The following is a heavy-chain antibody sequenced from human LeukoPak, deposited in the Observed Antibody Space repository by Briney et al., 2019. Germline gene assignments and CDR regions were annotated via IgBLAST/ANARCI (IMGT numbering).Heavy chain of an antibody. J-gene: IGHJ4*02. Sequence: ASVKVSCKASGYTFTGYYMHWVRQAPGQGLEWMGWMNPNSGGTNYAQKFQGRVTMTRDTSISTAYMELSRLRSDDTAVYYCARAQTYYYDSSGYDFDYWGQGTLVTVSS. V-gene: IGHV1-2*02. CDR1: GYTFTGYY. CDR3: ARAQTYYYDSSGYDFDY. D-gene: IGHD3-22*01. CDR2: MNPNSGGT.